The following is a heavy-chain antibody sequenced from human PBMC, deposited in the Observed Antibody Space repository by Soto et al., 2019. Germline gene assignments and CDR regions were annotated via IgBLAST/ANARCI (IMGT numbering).Heavy chain of an antibody. V-gene: IGHV4-34*01. J-gene: IGHJ6*03. D-gene: IGHD6-13*01. CDR2: INHSGST. CDR3: ARFEDSSSGHRDV. CDR1: GGSFSGYY. Sequence: SETLSLTCAVYGGSFSGYYWSWIRQPPGKGLEWIGEINHSGSTNYNPSLKSRVTISVDTSKNQFSLKLSSVTAADTAVYYCARFEDSSSGHRDVGGKGTTVTVPS.